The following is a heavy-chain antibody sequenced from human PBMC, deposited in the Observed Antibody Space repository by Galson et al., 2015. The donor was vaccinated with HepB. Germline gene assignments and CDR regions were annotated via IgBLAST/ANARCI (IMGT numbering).Heavy chain of an antibody. J-gene: IGHJ5*02. CDR1: GFTFSSYG. CDR2: IWYDGSNK. CDR3: ARALVVATKNWFDP. Sequence: SLRLSCAASGFTFSSYGMHWVRQAPGKGLEWVAVIWYDGSNKYYADSVKGRFTISRDNSKNTLYLQMNSLRAEDTAVYYCARALVVATKNWFDPWGQGTLVTVSS. V-gene: IGHV3-33*01. D-gene: IGHD5-12*01.